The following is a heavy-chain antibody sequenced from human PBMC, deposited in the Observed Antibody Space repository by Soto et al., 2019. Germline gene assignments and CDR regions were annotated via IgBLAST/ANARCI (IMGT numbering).Heavy chain of an antibody. J-gene: IGHJ4*02. V-gene: IGHV4-34*01. Sequence: SETLSLTCAVYGGSFSGYYWSWIRQPPGKGLEWIGEINHSGSTNYNPSLKSRVTISVDTSKNQFSLKLSSVTAADTAVYYCARAPDHGDYWGQGTLVTVSS. CDR1: GGSFSGYY. D-gene: IGHD2-15*01. CDR2: INHSGST. CDR3: ARAPDHGDY.